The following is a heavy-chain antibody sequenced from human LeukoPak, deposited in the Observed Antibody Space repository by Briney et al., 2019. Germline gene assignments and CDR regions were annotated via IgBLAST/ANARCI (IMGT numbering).Heavy chain of an antibody. Sequence: SETLSLTCTVSGGSISSYYWSWIRQPAGKGLEWIGRIYTSGSTNYNPSLKSRVTMSVDTSKNQFSLKLSSVTAADTAVYYCARVALDSSGYYYDYWGQGALVTVSS. CDR3: ARVALDSSGYYYDY. CDR2: IYTSGST. D-gene: IGHD3-22*01. J-gene: IGHJ4*02. CDR1: GGSISSYY. V-gene: IGHV4-4*07.